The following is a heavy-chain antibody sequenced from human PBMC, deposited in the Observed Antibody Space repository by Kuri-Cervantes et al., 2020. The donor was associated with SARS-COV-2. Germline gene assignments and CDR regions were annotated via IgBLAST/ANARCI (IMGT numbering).Heavy chain of an antibody. V-gene: IGHV3-9*03. D-gene: IGHD6-19*01. CDR3: ARVKQWLERTAFDI. Sequence: GGSLRLSCAASGFTFDDYAMHWVRQAPGKGLEWVSGISWNSGGIGYADSVKGRFTISRDNAKNSLYLQMNSLRAEDMALYYCARVKQWLERTAFDIWGQGTMVTVSS. J-gene: IGHJ3*02. CDR1: GFTFDDYA. CDR2: ISWNSGGI.